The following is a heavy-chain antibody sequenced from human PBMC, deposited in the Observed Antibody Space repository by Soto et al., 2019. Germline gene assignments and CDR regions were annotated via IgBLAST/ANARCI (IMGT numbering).Heavy chain of an antibody. Sequence: QVQLVQSGAEVKKPGASVKVSCKASGYTFTGYYMHWVRQAPGQGLEWMGWINPNSGGTNYAQKFQGWVTMTRDTXIXXAYMELSRLRSDDTAVYYCARAVAGYSSSWYYFDYWGQGTLVTVSS. D-gene: IGHD6-13*01. CDR3: ARAVAGYSSSWYYFDY. CDR1: GYTFTGYY. J-gene: IGHJ4*01. V-gene: IGHV1-2*04. CDR2: INPNSGGT.